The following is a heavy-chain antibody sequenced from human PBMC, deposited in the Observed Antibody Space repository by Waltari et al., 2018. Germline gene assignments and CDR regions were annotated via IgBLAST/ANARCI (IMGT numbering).Heavy chain of an antibody. V-gene: IGHV1-18*01. CDR2: ISTYNGNT. CDR1: GYTFISYS. D-gene: IGHD3-10*01. CDR3: TRGYGTYYGSGSYHY. Sequence: QVQLVQSGPEVKKPGASVKVSCKASGYTFISYSISWVRQAPGPGLAWMGWISTYNGNTAYAQKLQGRLTMTTDTSANTVYMELRSLRSDDTAVYYCTRGYGTYYGSGSYHYWGQGTLVTVSS. J-gene: IGHJ4*02.